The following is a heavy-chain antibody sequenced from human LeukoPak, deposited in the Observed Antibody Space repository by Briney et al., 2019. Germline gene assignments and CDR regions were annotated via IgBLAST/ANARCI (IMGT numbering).Heavy chain of an antibody. J-gene: IGHJ4*02. CDR1: GDSVSSNSAA. Sequence: PSQTLSLTCAISGDSVSSNSAAWNWIRQSPSIGLEWLGRTYYRSKWYSDYAVSVRSRIAINPDTSKNQFSLQLNSVTPEDTAVYYCARYTSTYYLDFWGQGTLVTVSS. D-gene: IGHD6-13*01. CDR3: ARYTSTYYLDF. V-gene: IGHV6-1*01. CDR2: TYYRSKWYS.